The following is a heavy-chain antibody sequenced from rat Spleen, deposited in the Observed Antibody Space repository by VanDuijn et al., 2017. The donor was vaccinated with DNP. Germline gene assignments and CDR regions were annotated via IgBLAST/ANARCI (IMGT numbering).Heavy chain of an antibody. Sequence: EVQLVESGGDLVQPGRSLKLSCAASGFTFSDYNMAWVRQAPTKGLEWVATILYDGSRTYYRDSVKGRFTISRDNAKSTLYLQMDSLRSEDTATYYCVTFEGRDAWGRGTSVTVSS. D-gene: IGHD1-11*01. J-gene: IGHJ4*01. CDR1: GFTFSDYN. V-gene: IGHV5S10*01. CDR2: ILYDGSRT. CDR3: VTFEGRDA.